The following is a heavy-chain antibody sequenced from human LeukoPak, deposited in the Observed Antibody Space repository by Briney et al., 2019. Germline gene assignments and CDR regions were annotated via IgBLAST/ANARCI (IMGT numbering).Heavy chain of an antibody. D-gene: IGHD2-15*01. CDR2: VYPGDSQT. J-gene: IGHJ4*02. V-gene: IGHV5-51*01. CDR1: GYSFTTYW. Sequence: GESLTISCKGSGYSFTTYWIGWVRQMPGKGLEWMGLVYPGDSQTRYSPSFQGQVTISVDKSIPTAYLQWSSLKASDTALYYCARLISTSGLLYFDFWGQGTLVTVSS. CDR3: ARLISTSGLLYFDF.